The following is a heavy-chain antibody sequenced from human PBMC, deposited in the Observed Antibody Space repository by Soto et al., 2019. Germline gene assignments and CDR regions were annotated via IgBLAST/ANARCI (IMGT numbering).Heavy chain of an antibody. CDR1: GGTFSSYA. Sequence: QVQLVQSGAEVKKPGSSVKVSCKASGGTFSSYAISWVRQAPGQGLEWMGGIIPIFGTANYAQKFQGRVTITADESTSTAYMELSSLRSEDTAVYYCARLRGRTTVTDYYYYYGMDVWGQGTTVTVSS. V-gene: IGHV1-69*01. CDR3: ARLRGRTTVTDYYYYYGMDV. J-gene: IGHJ6*02. D-gene: IGHD4-4*01. CDR2: IIPIFGTA.